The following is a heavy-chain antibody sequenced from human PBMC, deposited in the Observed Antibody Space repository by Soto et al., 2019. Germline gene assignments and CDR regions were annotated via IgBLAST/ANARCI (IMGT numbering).Heavy chain of an antibody. CDR3: AREPMSSGYRHRHYFDY. CDR1: GGTFSSYA. J-gene: IGHJ4*02. D-gene: IGHD5-12*01. V-gene: IGHV1-69*01. CDR2: IIPIFGTA. Sequence: QVQLVQSGAEVKKPGSSVKVSCKASGGTFSSYAISWVRQAPGQGLEWMGGIIPIFGTANYAQKFQGRVTITADESTSKAYMELSSLRSEDTAVYYCAREPMSSGYRHRHYFDYWGQGTLVTVSS.